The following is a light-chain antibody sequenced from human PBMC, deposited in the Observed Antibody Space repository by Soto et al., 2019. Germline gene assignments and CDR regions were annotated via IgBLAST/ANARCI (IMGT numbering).Light chain of an antibody. J-gene: IGKJ3*01. V-gene: IGKV3-20*01. Sequence: EIVLTQSPGTLSLSPGDRATLSCRASQSVSSSYLTWYQQKPRHATRLIIDGASSRATDIPDRFSGSGSGTDFNLTISRLDPEDFELYYCQHYGSSTPLFTFGPGTKVDIK. CDR2: GAS. CDR3: QHYGSSTPLFT. CDR1: QSVSSSY.